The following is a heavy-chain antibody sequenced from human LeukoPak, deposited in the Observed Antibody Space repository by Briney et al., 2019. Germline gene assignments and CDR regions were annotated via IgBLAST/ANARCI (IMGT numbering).Heavy chain of an antibody. CDR3: AKDSGGSDGSGSYYGYYFDS. D-gene: IGHD3-10*01. CDR2: ITNSGNSK. CDR1: EFTFSSYS. V-gene: IGHV3-48*01. J-gene: IGHJ4*02. Sequence: GGSLRLSCAASEFTFSSYSMNWVRQAPGKGLEWVSYITNSGNSKSYADSVKGRFTISRDNTKNSLYLQMNGLRAEDTAVYYCAKDSGGSDGSGSYYGYYFDSWGQGTLVTVSS.